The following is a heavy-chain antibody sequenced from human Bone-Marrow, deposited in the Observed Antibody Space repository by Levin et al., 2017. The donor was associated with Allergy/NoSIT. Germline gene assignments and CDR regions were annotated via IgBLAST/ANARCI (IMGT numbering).Heavy chain of an antibody. J-gene: IGHJ4*02. V-gene: IGHV3-15*01. Sequence: GGSLRLSCAGSGFTFNIAWMSWVRQAPGKGLEWVARIKSKTDGGTTDYAAPVKGRFTISRDDSKNTLYLQMDSLKTEDTAEYYCVTEYYGSYNYWGQGALVTVSS. CDR3: VTEYYGSYNY. CDR1: GFTFNIAW. D-gene: IGHD3-16*01. CDR2: IKSKTDGGTT.